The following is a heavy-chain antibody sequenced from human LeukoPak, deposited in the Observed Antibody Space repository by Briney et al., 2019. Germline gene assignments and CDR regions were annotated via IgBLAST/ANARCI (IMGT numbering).Heavy chain of an antibody. V-gene: IGHV3-30*18. CDR2: ISYDGSNK. CDR3: AKAKDTALVYGDY. Sequence: GRSLRLSCAASGFTFSNYGMHWVRQAPGKGLEWVAVISYDGSNKYYTDSVKGRFTISRDNSKNTLYLQMNSLRAEDTAVYFCAKAKDTALVYGDYWGQGTLVTVSS. D-gene: IGHD5-18*01. J-gene: IGHJ4*02. CDR1: GFTFSNYG.